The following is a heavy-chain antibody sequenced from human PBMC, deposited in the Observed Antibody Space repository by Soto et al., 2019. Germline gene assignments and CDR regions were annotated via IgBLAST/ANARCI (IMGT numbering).Heavy chain of an antibody. Sequence: ASVKVSCKASGYTFTSYGISWVRQAPGQGLEWMGWISAYNGNTNYAQKLQGRVTMTTDTSTSTAYMELRSLRSDDTAVYYCARDLLVGATTRLFDYWGQGTLVTVYS. CDR1: GYTFTSYG. D-gene: IGHD1-26*01. CDR2: ISAYNGNT. J-gene: IGHJ4*02. V-gene: IGHV1-18*01. CDR3: ARDLLVGATTRLFDY.